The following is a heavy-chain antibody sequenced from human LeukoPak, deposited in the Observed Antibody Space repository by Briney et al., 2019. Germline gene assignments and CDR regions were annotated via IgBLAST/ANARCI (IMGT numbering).Heavy chain of an antibody. CDR2: ISSSSSYI. Sequence: PGGSLRLSCAASGFTFSSYSMNWVRQAPGKGLEWVSSISSSSSYIYYADSVKGRFTISRDNAKNSLYPQMNSLRAEDTAVYYCARAHTAMVTALSYYFDYWGQGTLVTVSS. V-gene: IGHV3-21*01. CDR1: GFTFSSYS. CDR3: ARAHTAMVTALSYYFDY. J-gene: IGHJ4*02. D-gene: IGHD5-18*01.